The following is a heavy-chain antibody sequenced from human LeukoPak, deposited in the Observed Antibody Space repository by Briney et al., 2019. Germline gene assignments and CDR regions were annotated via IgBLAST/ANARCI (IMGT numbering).Heavy chain of an antibody. V-gene: IGHV3-23*01. J-gene: IGHJ5*02. CDR2: KSGSGGST. CDR1: GFTSSSYA. CDR3: AKASREMTTGGDRYNWFDP. D-gene: IGHD5-24*01. Sequence: GGSLRLSCVASGFTSSSYAMSWVRQAPGKGLEWVSDKSGSGGSTYYADSVKGRFTISRDNSKNTLYVQMNSLRAEDTAVYYCAKASREMTTGGDRYNWFDPWGQGTLVTVSS.